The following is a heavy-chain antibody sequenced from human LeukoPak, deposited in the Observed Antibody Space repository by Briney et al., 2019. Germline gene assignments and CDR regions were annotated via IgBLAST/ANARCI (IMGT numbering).Heavy chain of an antibody. CDR2: ISSSGSTI. CDR3: ARERNWFDP. CDR1: GFTFSSYE. J-gene: IGHJ5*02. V-gene: IGHV3-48*03. Sequence: GGSLRLSCAASGFTFSSYEMNWARQAPGKGLEWVSYISSSGSTIYYADSVKGRFTISRDNAKNSLYLQMNSLRAEDTAVYYCARERNWFDPWGQGTLVTVSS.